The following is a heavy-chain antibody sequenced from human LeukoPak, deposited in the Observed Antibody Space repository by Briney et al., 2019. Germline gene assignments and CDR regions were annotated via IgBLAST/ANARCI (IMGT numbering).Heavy chain of an antibody. CDR2: ISAYNGNT. CDR1: GYTFTSYG. J-gene: IGHJ4*02. D-gene: IGHD2-2*01. V-gene: IGHV1-18*01. CDR3: ARDVGEYCSSTNCYASHY. Sequence: GASVKVSCKASGYTFTSYGISWVRQAPGQGLEWMGWISAYNGNTNYAQKLQGRVTMTRDTPISTAYMELSRLRSDDTAVYYCARDVGEYCSSTNCYASHYWGQGTLVTVSS.